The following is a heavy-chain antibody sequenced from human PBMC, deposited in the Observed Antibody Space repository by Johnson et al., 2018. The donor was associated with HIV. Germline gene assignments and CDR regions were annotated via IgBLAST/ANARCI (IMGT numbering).Heavy chain of an antibody. CDR2: IYVGGNT. Sequence: VQLVESGGGLIQPGGSLRLSCAASGFTVSSNYMSWVRQAPGKGLEWVLSIYVGGNTYYADSVKGRFTISRDNSENTLYLQMNSLRAEDTAVYYCARAYYDSSGYYPHAFHVWGQWTMVTVSS. V-gene: IGHV3-53*01. J-gene: IGHJ3*01. D-gene: IGHD3-22*01. CDR1: GFTVSSNY. CDR3: ARAYYDSSGYYPHAFHV.